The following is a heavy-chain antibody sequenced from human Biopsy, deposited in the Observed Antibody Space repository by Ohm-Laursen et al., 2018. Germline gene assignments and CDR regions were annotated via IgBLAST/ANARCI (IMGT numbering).Heavy chain of an antibody. Sequence: ASVKVSCKASGYTFTGYYLHWVRQAPGQGLEWMGRINPKSGGTHYLEKFRSRVTMTRDTSISTAYMEVSSLRSDDTAVYYCAIDGNDFLPDFLKIDQWGQGTLVTVSS. CDR1: GYTFTGYY. J-gene: IGHJ4*02. CDR2: INPKSGGT. D-gene: IGHD3-9*01. V-gene: IGHV1-2*06. CDR3: AIDGNDFLPDFLKIDQ.